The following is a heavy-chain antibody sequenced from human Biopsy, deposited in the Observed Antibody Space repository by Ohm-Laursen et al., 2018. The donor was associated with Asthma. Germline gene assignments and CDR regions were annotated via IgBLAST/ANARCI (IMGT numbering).Heavy chain of an antibody. D-gene: IGHD6-19*01. CDR3: GRDMGGFGSGWFPVEF. J-gene: IGHJ4*02. V-gene: IGHV3-9*01. CDR1: GFSFDDYA. CDR2: IIWNGARV. Sequence: SLRLSCTASGFSFDDYALHWVRQTPGKGLEWVSSIIWNGARVDYADAVKGRFTISRDNAKNSLYLQMNSLRAEDTALYHCGRDMGGFGSGWFPVEFWGQGTLVTVSS.